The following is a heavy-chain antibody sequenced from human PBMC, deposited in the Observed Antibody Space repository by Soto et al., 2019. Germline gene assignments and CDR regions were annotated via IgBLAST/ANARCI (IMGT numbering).Heavy chain of an antibody. D-gene: IGHD3-10*01. CDR2: IIPIFGTA. CDR1: GGTFSSYA. CDR3: ARGPLMVRGVTTFDY. Sequence: SVKVSCKASGGTFSSYAISWVRQAPGQGLEWMGGIIPIFGTANYAQKFQGRVTITADESTSTAYMELSSLRSEDTAVYYCARGPLMVRGVTTFDYWGQGTLVTVSS. V-gene: IGHV1-69*13. J-gene: IGHJ4*02.